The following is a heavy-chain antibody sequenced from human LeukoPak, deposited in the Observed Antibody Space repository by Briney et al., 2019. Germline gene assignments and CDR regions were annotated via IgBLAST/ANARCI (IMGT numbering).Heavy chain of an antibody. J-gene: IGHJ5*02. D-gene: IGHD3-3*01. V-gene: IGHV4-39*07. CDR2: IHYTGST. CDR3: ARHPIERSLGGVPDWLDP. Sequence: SETLSLTCTVSGGSIDSGDYYWGWVRQPPGKGLECIASIHYTGSTYYDPSLKSRVTLSVDTSKNQFSLNLYSVTAAETAIYYCARHPIERSLGGVPDWLDPWGQGTLVTVSS. CDR1: GGSIDSGDYY.